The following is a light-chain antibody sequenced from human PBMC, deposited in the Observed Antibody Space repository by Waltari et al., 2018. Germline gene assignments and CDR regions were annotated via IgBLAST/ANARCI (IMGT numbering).Light chain of an antibody. V-gene: IGLV3-27*01. CDR1: VLAKKY. CDR3: DSTADNNWV. CDR2: KGS. Sequence: SYELTQPSSVSVSPGQTATITCSGDVLAKKYGRWLQQKPGQAPVVGIYKGSERPLGFPERFSGSDLGATVTLTITGAQFEDEADYYCDSTADNNWVFGGGTKLTVL. J-gene: IGLJ3*02.